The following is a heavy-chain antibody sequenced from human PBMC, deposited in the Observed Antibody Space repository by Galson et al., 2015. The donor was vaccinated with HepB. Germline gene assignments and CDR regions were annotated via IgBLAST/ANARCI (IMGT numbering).Heavy chain of an antibody. Sequence: SVKVSCKASGYTFTSYYMHWVRQAPGQGLEWMGWISAYNDNTNYAQNFQGRVTVTTDTSTSTVDMELSSLRFEDTAVYYCARDLVVVTGLPENYFDYWGQGTLVTVSS. D-gene: IGHD2-21*02. V-gene: IGHV1-18*04. CDR3: ARDLVVVTGLPENYFDY. CDR2: ISAYNDNT. J-gene: IGHJ4*02. CDR1: GYTFTSYY.